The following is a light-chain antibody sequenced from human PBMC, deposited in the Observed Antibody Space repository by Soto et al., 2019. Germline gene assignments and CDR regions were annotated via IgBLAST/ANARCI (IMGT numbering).Light chain of an antibody. CDR1: QSISSY. V-gene: IGKV1-5*01. CDR2: DAS. J-gene: IGKJ5*01. Sequence: IQITQSTSSLTASLVDRDSMTWRASQSISSYLNWYQQKPGKAPKLLIYDASSLESGVPSRFSGSGSGTEFTLTISSLQPDDFATYYCQQYNSYPITFGQGTRLEIK. CDR3: QQYNSYPIT.